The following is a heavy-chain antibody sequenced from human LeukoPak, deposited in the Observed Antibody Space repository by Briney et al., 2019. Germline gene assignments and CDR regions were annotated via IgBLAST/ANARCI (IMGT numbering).Heavy chain of an antibody. CDR1: GGSFSGYY. CDR3: ATSSGFYYYYGMDG. D-gene: IGHD3-3*01. CDR2: INHSGST. Sequence: SETLCLTCAVYGGSFSGYYWSRIRQPPGKGLEWIAEINHSGSTNYNPSLKSRVTISVDTSKNQFSLKLSSVTAADTAVYYCATSSGFYYYYGMDGWGQGTTVTVSS. J-gene: IGHJ6*02. V-gene: IGHV4-34*01.